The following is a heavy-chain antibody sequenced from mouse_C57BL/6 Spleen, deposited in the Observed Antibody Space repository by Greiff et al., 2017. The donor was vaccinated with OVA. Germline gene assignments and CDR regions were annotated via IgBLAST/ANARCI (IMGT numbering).Heavy chain of an antibody. D-gene: IGHD4-1*01. CDR3: ARSPSNSDWYFDV. Sequence: QVTLKVCGPGILQSSQTLSLTCSFSGFSLSTSGMGVSWIRQPSGKGLEWLAHIYWDDDKRSNPSLKSRLTISKDTSRNQVFLKITSVDTADTATYYCARSPSNSDWYFDVWGTGTTVTVSS. CDR2: IYWDDDK. V-gene: IGHV8-12*01. J-gene: IGHJ1*03. CDR1: GFSLSTSGMG.